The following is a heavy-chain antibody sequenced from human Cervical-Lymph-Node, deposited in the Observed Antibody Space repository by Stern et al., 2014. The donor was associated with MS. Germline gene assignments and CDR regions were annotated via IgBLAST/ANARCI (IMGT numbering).Heavy chain of an antibody. CDR2: SSGYNGQT. CDR1: GNTLTNYG. V-gene: IGHV1-18*04. Sequence: VQLVESGAEVKKPGASMKVSCEATGNTLTNYGITWVRQAPGQGLEWMGWSSGYNGQTNLDQKFQDRVNCTTATTTGKPYMVMRSLRSDDTAVYYCARGRGRYPSAEYRQHWGQGTLVTVSS. D-gene: IGHD3-16*01. CDR3: ARGRGRYPSAEYRQH. J-gene: IGHJ1*01.